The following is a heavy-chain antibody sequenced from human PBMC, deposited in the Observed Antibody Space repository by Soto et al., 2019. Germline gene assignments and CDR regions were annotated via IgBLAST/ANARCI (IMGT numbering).Heavy chain of an antibody. V-gene: IGHV4-59*01. Sequence: SETLSLTCTGSGGSISSYYWSWIRQPPGKGLEWIGYIYYSGSTNYNPSLKSRVTISVDTSKNQFSLKLSSVTAADTAVYYCARGYSSSWYADYYYYYMDVWGKGTTVTVS. CDR2: IYYSGST. D-gene: IGHD6-13*01. J-gene: IGHJ6*03. CDR1: GGSISSYY. CDR3: ARGYSSSWYADYYYYYMDV.